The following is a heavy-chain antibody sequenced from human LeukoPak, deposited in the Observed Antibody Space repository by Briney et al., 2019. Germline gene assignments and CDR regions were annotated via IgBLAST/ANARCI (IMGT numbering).Heavy chain of an antibody. CDR1: GFIFSSYR. CDR2: ISGSGDRT. V-gene: IGHV3-23*01. J-gene: IGHJ4*02. Sequence: GGSLTLSCAASGFIFSSYRMSWLREAPGKGLVWVSAISGSGDRTYYADSVKGRFTISRDNPRNTLYLQLNSLRAENTAVYYCAKIQGYFDYWGQGALVTVSS. CDR3: AKIQGYFDY.